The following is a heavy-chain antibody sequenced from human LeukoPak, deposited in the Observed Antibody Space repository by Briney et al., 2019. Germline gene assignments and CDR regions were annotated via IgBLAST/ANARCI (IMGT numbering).Heavy chain of an antibody. CDR1: GGSFSGYY. D-gene: IGHD3-10*01. J-gene: IGHJ6*02. CDR2: INHSGST. CDR3: ARIGSRGGGDYYYYGMDV. V-gene: IGHV4-34*01. Sequence: PSETLSLTCAVYGGSFSGYYWSWIRQPPGKGLEWIGEINHSGSTNYNPSLKRRVTISVDTSKNQFSLKLSSVTAADTAVYYCARIGSRGGGDYYYYGMDVWGQGTTVTVSS.